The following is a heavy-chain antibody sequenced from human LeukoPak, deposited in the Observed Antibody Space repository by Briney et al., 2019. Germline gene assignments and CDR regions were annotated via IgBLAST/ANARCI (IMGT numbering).Heavy chain of an antibody. Sequence: GSLRLSCAASGFTFSSYAMHWVRQAPGKGLEWVAVISYDGSNKYYADSVKGRFTISRDNSENTLYLQMNSLRAEDTAVYYCARVGWRFGSGTDCWGQGTLVTVSS. CDR1: GFTFSSYA. CDR2: ISYDGSNK. V-gene: IGHV3-30*04. D-gene: IGHD3-10*01. J-gene: IGHJ4*02. CDR3: ARVGWRFGSGTDC.